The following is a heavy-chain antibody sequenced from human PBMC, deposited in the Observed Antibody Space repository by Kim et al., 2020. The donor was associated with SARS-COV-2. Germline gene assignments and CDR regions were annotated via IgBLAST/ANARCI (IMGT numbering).Heavy chain of an antibody. D-gene: IGHD3-22*01. CDR3: ATFTHSDDSSGYSY. V-gene: IGHV3-53*04. J-gene: IGHJ4*02. CDR2: IYSGGST. Sequence: GGSLRLSCAASGFTVSSTYMSWVRQAPGKGLEWVSVIYSGGSTYSADSVKGRFTISRHTSKNTLYLQMNSLTAEDTAVYYCATFTHSDDSSGYSYWGQGTLGTVSS. CDR1: GFTVSSTY.